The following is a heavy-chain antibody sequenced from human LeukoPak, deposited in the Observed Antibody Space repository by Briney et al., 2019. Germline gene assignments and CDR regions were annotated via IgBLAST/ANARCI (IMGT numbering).Heavy chain of an antibody. D-gene: IGHD3-22*01. CDR1: GFTFSNAW. CDR3: TTKSYYYDSSGYYRIDFDH. V-gene: IGHV3-15*01. J-gene: IGHJ4*02. CDR2: IKSKTDGGTT. Sequence: PGGSLRLSCAASGFTFSNAWMSWVRQAPGKGLEWVGRIKSKTDGGTTGYAAPVKGRFTISRDDSKNTLYLQMNSLKTEDTAVYYCTTKSYYYDSSGYYRIDFDHWGQGTLVTVSS.